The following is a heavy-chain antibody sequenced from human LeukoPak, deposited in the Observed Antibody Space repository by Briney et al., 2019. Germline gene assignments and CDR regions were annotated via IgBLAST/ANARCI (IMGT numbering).Heavy chain of an antibody. CDR3: ARPPLGRSSSSIQAFDI. J-gene: IGHJ3*02. Sequence: ASVKVSCKASGYTFTSYAMNWVRQAPGQGLEWMGWINTNTGNPTYAQGFTGRFVFSLDTSVSTAYLQISSLKAEDTAVYYCARPPLGRSSSSIQAFDIWGQGTMVTVSS. V-gene: IGHV7-4-1*02. D-gene: IGHD6-6*01. CDR2: INTNTGNP. CDR1: GYTFTSYA.